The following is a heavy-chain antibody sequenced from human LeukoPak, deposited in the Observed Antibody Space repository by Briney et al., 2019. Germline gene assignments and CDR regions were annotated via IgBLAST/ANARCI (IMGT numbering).Heavy chain of an antibody. Sequence: ASVKVSCKASGYTFTSYYMHWVRQAPGQGLEWMGIINPSGGSTSYAQKFQERVTITRDMSTSTAYMELSSLRSEDTAVYYCAAPGPVAAPLGYWGQGTLVTVSS. V-gene: IGHV1-46*01. CDR3: AAPGPVAAPLGY. J-gene: IGHJ4*02. CDR2: INPSGGST. CDR1: GYTFTSYY. D-gene: IGHD2-15*01.